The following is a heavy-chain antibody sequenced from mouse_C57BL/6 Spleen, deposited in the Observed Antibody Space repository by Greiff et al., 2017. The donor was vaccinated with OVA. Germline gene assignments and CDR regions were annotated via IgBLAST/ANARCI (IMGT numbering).Heavy chain of an antibody. Sequence: QVQLQQSGAELVKPGASVKLSCKASGYTFTSYWMHWVKQRPGQGLEWIGMIHPNSGSTNYNEKFKSKATLTVDKSSSTAYMQLSSLTSEDSAVYYCANYGSSYRFAYWGQGTLVTVSA. V-gene: IGHV1-64*01. J-gene: IGHJ3*01. CDR3: ANYGSSYRFAY. CDR2: IHPNSGST. D-gene: IGHD1-1*01. CDR1: GYTFTSYW.